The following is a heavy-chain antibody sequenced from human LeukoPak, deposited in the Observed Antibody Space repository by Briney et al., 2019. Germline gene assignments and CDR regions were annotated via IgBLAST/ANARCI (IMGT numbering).Heavy chain of an antibody. Sequence: GGSLRLSCAASGFTFSSYAMSWFRQAPGKGLEWVGFIRSKAYGGTTEYAASVKGRFTISRDDSKSIAYLQMNSLKTEDTAVYYCTRSFGQWLQFDYWGQGTLVTVSS. V-gene: IGHV3-49*03. CDR2: IRSKAYGGTT. CDR3: TRSFGQWLQFDY. D-gene: IGHD6-19*01. J-gene: IGHJ4*02. CDR1: GFTFSSYA.